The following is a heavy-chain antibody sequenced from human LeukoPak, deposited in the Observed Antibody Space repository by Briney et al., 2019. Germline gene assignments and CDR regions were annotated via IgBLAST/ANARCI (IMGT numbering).Heavy chain of an antibody. V-gene: IGHV4-59*01. Sequence: SETLSLTCTVSGGSISSYYWSWIRQPPGKGLEWIGYIYYSGSTNYNPSLKSRVTISVDTSKNQFSLKLSSVTAADTAVYYCARGPIAAQKGSFDPWGQGTLVTVSS. CDR3: ARGPIAAQKGSFDP. CDR1: GGSISSYY. CDR2: IYYSGST. J-gene: IGHJ5*02. D-gene: IGHD6-13*01.